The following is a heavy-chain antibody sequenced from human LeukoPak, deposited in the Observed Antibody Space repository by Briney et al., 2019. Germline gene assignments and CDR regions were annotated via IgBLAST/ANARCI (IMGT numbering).Heavy chain of an antibody. Sequence: GGSLRLSCAASGFTFSSYSMNWVRQAPGKGLEWVSCISSSSSTIYYADSVMGCFTICRANAKNSLYLPMNRLRDEVRAVYYCACVEADFWSGYSFFWGQGTLVTVSS. CDR3: ACVEADFWSGYSFF. V-gene: IGHV3-48*02. CDR2: ISSSSSTI. J-gene: IGHJ4*02. CDR1: GFTFSSYS. D-gene: IGHD3-3*01.